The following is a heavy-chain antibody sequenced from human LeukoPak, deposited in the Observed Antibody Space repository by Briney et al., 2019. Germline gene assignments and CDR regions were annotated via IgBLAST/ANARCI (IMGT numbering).Heavy chain of an antibody. V-gene: IGHV1-18*01. J-gene: IGHJ4*02. CDR2: ITTYNGNT. CDR1: GFTFTSYP. D-gene: IGHD4-17*01. Sequence: GASVKVSCKASGFTFTSYPISWGGPAPGQRLEGMGWITTYNGNTHYAQKLQGRVTMTTETSTSTAYMDLRGLRSDDTAVYYCARGYDYGDYVGDFDYWGQGTLVTVSS. CDR3: ARGYDYGDYVGDFDY.